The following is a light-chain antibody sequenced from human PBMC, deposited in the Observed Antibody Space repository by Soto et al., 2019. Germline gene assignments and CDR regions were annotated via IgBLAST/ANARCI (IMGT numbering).Light chain of an antibody. CDR2: AAS. Sequence: VVLTQSPGTVSLSPGDRATLSCRASQSVSNNLIAWYQHKPGQAPRLLIYAASSRATGIPDRFSGSGSGTDFTLTISRLGPEDFAVYYCQLYCSTITWAFGQGTKVEFK. CDR1: QSVSNNL. J-gene: IGKJ1*01. V-gene: IGKV3-20*01. CDR3: QLYCSTITWA.